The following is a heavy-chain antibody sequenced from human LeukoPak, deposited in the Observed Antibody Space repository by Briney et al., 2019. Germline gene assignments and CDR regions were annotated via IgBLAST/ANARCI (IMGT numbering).Heavy chain of an antibody. CDR3: AREETTYYDY. CDR1: GYTFTSYY. D-gene: IGHD2/OR15-2a*01. CDR2: IIPIFGTA. J-gene: IGHJ4*02. Sequence: SVKVSCKASGYTFTSYYMHWVRQAPGQGLEWMGGIIPIFGTANYAQKFQGRVTITADKSTSTAYMELSSLRSEDTAVYYCAREETTYYDYWGQGTLVTVSS. V-gene: IGHV1-69*06.